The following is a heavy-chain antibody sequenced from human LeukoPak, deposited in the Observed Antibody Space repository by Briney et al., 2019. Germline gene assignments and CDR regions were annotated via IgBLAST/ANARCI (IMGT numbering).Heavy chain of an antibody. Sequence: SETLSLTCAVYGGSFSGYYWSWIRQPPGKGLEWIGYIYHSGSTNYNPSLKSRVTISVDTSKNQFSLRLSSVTAADTAVYYCARGGGYASPIGYWGQGALVTVSS. CDR3: ARGGGYASPIGY. CDR2: IYHSGST. J-gene: IGHJ4*02. D-gene: IGHD5-12*01. V-gene: IGHV4-59*01. CDR1: GGSFSGYY.